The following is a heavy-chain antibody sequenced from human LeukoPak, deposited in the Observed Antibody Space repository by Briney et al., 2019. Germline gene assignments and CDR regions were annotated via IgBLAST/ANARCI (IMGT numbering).Heavy chain of an antibody. V-gene: IGHV3-23*01. Sequence: GGSLRLSCAASGFTFSSYAMSWVRQAPGKGLEWVSAISGSGGSTYYADSVKGRFTISRDNAKNSLYLQMNSLRAEDTAVYYCARVSSSWYLDYWGQGTLVTVSS. CDR3: ARVSSSWYLDY. D-gene: IGHD6-13*01. CDR2: ISGSGGST. J-gene: IGHJ4*02. CDR1: GFTFSSYA.